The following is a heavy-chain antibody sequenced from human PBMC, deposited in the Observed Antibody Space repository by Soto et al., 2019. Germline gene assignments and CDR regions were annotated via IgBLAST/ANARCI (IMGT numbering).Heavy chain of an antibody. CDR2: ISSSGGYI. CDR1: GFTFSSYS. J-gene: IGHJ4*02. D-gene: IGHD6-6*01. Sequence: GGSLRLSCAASGFTFSSYSIYWVRQAPGKGLEWVSSISSSGGYIYYADSVKGRFTISRDNAKNSLYLQMNSLRAEDAAVYYCAKGARSSSFDSWGQGTLVTVSS. CDR3: AKGARSSSFDS. V-gene: IGHV3-21*01.